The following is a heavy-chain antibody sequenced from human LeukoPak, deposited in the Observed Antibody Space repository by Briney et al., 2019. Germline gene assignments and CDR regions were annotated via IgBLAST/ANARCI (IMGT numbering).Heavy chain of an antibody. J-gene: IGHJ4*02. CDR1: GGSLSSYY. Sequence: SETLSLTCTVSGGSLSSYYWSWIRQPPGKGLEWIAYGHHSESSNYNPSFRSRVIIPVDTSRNQFSLRLSSVTAADTAIYYCARESAGSLHDSTAAFHYWGQGILVIVSS. CDR3: ARESAGSLHDSTAAFHY. D-gene: IGHD3-22*01. CDR2: GHHSESS. V-gene: IGHV4-59*01.